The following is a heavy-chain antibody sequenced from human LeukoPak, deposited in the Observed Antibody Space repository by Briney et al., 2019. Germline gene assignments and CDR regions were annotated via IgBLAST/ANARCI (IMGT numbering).Heavy chain of an antibody. J-gene: IGHJ5*02. CDR3: ARGMAAAYDYNWFDP. CDR1: GGSISSGSYY. V-gene: IGHV4-39*07. Sequence: SETLSLTCTVSGGSISSGSYYWGWIRQPPGKGLEWIGSIYYSGSTYYNPSLKSRVTISVDTSKNQFSLKLSSVTAADTAVYFCARGMAAAYDYNWFDPWGQGTLVTVSS. CDR2: IYYSGST. D-gene: IGHD5-12*01.